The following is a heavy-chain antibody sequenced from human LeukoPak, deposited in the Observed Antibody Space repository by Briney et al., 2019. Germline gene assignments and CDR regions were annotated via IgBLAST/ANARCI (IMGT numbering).Heavy chain of an antibody. CDR1: GGSISSYY. D-gene: IGHD3-22*01. Sequence: SGTLSLTCAVSGGSISSYYWSWIRQPPGKGLEWIGRIYTSGSTIYNPSLKSRVTMSVDTTKNQSSLKLSSVTAADTAVYYCARDPFNCYDSSGYATWGQGTLVTVSS. V-gene: IGHV4-4*07. CDR3: ARDPFNCYDSSGYAT. CDR2: IYTSGST. J-gene: IGHJ5*02.